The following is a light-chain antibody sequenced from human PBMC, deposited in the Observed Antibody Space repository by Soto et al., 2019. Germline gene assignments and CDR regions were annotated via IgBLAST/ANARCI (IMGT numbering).Light chain of an antibody. CDR3: QKYNSARWT. CDR1: QGIRND. Sequence: IQMTQSPSSLSASVGDRVTITCRASQGIRNDLGWYQQKPGKVPKLLIYAASTLQSGVPSRFSGSGSGTDFTLTITSLQPEDVATYYCQKYNSARWTFGQGTKVDIK. V-gene: IGKV1-27*01. J-gene: IGKJ1*01. CDR2: AAS.